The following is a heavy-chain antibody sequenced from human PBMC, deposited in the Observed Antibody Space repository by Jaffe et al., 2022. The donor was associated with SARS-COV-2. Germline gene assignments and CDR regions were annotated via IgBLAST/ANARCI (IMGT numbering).Heavy chain of an antibody. J-gene: IGHJ4*02. CDR2: ISASGGNT. Sequence: EVQLLEAGGGVVQPGGSLRVSCAASGFTFSSYAMSWVRQAPGKGLEWVSGISASGGNTYYADSVKGRFSISRDNSKKTLYLQMNSLRADDTAVYYCAKEPVTSSRYFDSWGQGTLVTVSS. CDR1: GFTFSSYA. V-gene: IGHV3-23*01. CDR3: AKEPVTSSRYFDS. D-gene: IGHD4-17*01.